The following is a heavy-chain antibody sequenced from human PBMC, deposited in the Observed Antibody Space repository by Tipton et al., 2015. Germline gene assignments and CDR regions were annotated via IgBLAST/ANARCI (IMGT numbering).Heavy chain of an antibody. D-gene: IGHD2-21*02. CDR3: ARVYCAGNCYSGFWYFDL. CDR2: IKLDGSET. Sequence: SLRLSCTVSEFTFSSYWMSWVRQAPGKGLECLANIKLDGSETYYVDSVKGRFTISRDNAKNSLYLQMNSLRADDTAVYYCARVYCAGNCYSGFWYFDLWGRGTLVTVSS. J-gene: IGHJ2*01. CDR1: EFTFSSYW. V-gene: IGHV3-7*04.